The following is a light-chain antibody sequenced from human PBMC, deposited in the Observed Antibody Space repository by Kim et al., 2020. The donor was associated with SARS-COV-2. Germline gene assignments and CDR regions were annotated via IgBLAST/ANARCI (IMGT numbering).Light chain of an antibody. V-gene: IGKV3-11*01. CDR1: QSVSTY. Sequence: PGEGATLSCRASQSVSTYLAWYQQKPGQAPRLLIYDASNRATGIPDRFSGSGSGTDFTLTISSLESEDFAVYYCQQRSNWPPALTFGGGTKVDIK. J-gene: IGKJ4*01. CDR2: DAS. CDR3: QQRSNWPPALT.